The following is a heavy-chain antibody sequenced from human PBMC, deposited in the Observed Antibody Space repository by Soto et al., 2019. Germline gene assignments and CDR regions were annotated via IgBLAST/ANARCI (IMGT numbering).Heavy chain of an antibody. CDR2: INHSGST. V-gene: IGHV4-34*01. J-gene: IGHJ5*02. Sequence: SETLSLTCAVYGGSFSGYYWSWIRQPPGKGLEWIGEINHSGSTDYNPSLKSRVTISVDTSKNQFSLKLSSVTAADTAVYYCARGGLVAAAASWLDPWGQGTLVTVSS. CDR3: ARGGLVAAAASWLDP. CDR1: GGSFSGYY. D-gene: IGHD6-13*01.